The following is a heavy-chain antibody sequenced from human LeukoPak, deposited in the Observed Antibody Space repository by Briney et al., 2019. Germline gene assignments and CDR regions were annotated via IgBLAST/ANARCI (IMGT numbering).Heavy chain of an antibody. J-gene: IGHJ4*02. D-gene: IGHD6-13*01. CDR2: IYYTGTT. V-gene: IGHV4-59*01. CDR1: GGSFSTYY. CDR3: ARAGANGIEAAGSLRY. Sequence: SETLSLTCAVSGGSFSTYYWSWIRQPPGKGLEWIGFIYYTGTTNHNPSLKSRVTISVDTSKNQFSLKLSSVTAADTAVYYCARAGANGIEAAGSLRYWGQGTLVTVSS.